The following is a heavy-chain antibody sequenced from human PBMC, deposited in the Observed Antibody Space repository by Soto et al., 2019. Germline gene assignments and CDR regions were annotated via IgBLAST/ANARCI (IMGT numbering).Heavy chain of an antibody. Sequence: SETLSLTCTVSGGSISSSSYYWGWIRQPPGRGLEWIGSIYYSGSTYYNPSLKSRVTISVDTSKNQFSLKLSSVTAADTAVYYCAKQTSDRRAYYYSGVGVRGQGTTVTV. J-gene: IGHJ6*02. V-gene: IGHV4-39*01. CDR1: GGSISSSSYY. CDR2: IYYSGST. D-gene: IGHD2-2*01. CDR3: AKQTSDRRAYYYSGVGV.